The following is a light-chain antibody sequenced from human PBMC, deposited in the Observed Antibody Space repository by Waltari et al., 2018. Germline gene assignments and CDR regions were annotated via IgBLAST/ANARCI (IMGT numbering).Light chain of an antibody. J-gene: IGLJ2*01. CDR2: VVT. Sequence: QSALTQPASVSGSPGQSITISCTGTINDIGYYNFVSWYQQHPGKAPRLIIFVVTRWPSGVSHRFSGSKSGSAASLTISGLQAEDEADYYCASYTNTNTIIFGEGTKVAVL. V-gene: IGLV2-14*03. CDR3: ASYTNTNTII. CDR1: INDIGYYNF.